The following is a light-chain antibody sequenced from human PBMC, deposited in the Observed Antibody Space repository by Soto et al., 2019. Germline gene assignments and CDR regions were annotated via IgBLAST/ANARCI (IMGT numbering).Light chain of an antibody. V-gene: IGKV3-11*01. CDR3: QQYNNWAT. CDR2: DAS. J-gene: IGKJ1*01. Sequence: EIVLTQSPATLSLSPGERATLSCRASQSVSSYLAWYQQKPGQAPRLLIYDASNRATGIPARFSGGGSGTDFTLTISSLQSEDFAVYYCQQYNNWATFGQGTKVEIK. CDR1: QSVSSY.